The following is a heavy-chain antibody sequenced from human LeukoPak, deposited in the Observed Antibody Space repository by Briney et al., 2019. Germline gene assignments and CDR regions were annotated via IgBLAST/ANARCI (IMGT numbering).Heavy chain of an antibody. J-gene: IGHJ4*02. Sequence: VGSLRLSCAASGFTFSGSAMHWVRQASGKGLEWVGRIRSKANSYATAYAASVKGRFTISRDDSKNTAYLQMNSLKTEDTAVYYCTSPSRRYGDLDYWGQGTLVTVSS. CDR3: TSPSRRYGDLDY. CDR1: GFTFSGSA. D-gene: IGHD4-17*01. CDR2: IRSKANSYAT. V-gene: IGHV3-73*01.